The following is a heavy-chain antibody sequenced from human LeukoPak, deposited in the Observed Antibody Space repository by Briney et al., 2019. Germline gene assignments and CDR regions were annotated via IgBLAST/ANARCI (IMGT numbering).Heavy chain of an antibody. D-gene: IGHD3-9*01. Sequence: SETLSLTCSVSGGSMNSYYWSWIRQSPGKGLEWIGYIYYSGSTNFNPSLKSRVTISVDTSKNQFSLKLSSVTAADTAVYYCARHVWLQPFDYWGQGTLVTVSS. CDR1: GGSMNSYY. CDR2: IYYSGST. J-gene: IGHJ4*02. CDR3: ARHVWLQPFDY. V-gene: IGHV4-59*08.